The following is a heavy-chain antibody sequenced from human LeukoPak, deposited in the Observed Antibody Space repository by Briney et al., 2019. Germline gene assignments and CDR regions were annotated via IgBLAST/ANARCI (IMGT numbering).Heavy chain of an antibody. CDR1: GGSISSSSYY. V-gene: IGHV4-39*07. Sequence: SETLSLTCTVSGGSISSSSYYWGWIRQPPGKGLEWIGSIYYSGSTYYNPSLKSRVTISVDTSKNQFSLKLSSVTAADTAVYYCASTDSSGYNYHYWGQGTLVAVSS. D-gene: IGHD3-22*01. CDR3: ASTDSSGYNYHY. CDR2: IYYSGST. J-gene: IGHJ4*02.